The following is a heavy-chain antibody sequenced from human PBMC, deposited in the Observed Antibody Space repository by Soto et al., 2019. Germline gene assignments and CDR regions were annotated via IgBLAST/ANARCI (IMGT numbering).Heavy chain of an antibody. CDR3: ARLENELEPYYFDY. CDR2: IYPGDSDT. V-gene: IGHV5-51*01. D-gene: IGHD1-1*01. Sequence: PGESLKISCKGSGYSFTSYWIGLVRQMHGKGLEWMGIIYPGDSDTRYSPSFQGQVTISADKSISTAYLQWSSLKASDTAMYYCARLENELEPYYFDYWGQGTLVTVSS. J-gene: IGHJ4*02. CDR1: GYSFTSYW.